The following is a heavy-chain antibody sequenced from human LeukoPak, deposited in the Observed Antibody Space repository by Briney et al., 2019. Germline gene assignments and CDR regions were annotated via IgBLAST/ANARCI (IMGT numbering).Heavy chain of an antibody. D-gene: IGHD4-17*01. J-gene: IGHJ4*02. Sequence: SVTVSCKASGGTFSSYAISWVRQAPGQGLEWMGGIIPIFGTANYAQKFQGRVTITADESTSTAYMELSSLRSEDTAVYYCARAAYGDYVSYYFDYWGQGTLVTVSS. V-gene: IGHV1-69*13. CDR3: ARAAYGDYVSYYFDY. CDR1: GGTFSSYA. CDR2: IIPIFGTA.